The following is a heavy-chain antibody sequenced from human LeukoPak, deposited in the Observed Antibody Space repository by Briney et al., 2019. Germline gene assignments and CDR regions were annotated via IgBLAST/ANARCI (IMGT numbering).Heavy chain of an antibody. Sequence: GGSLRLSCAASGFTFSSYAMSGVRQAPGKGLEWVSVISGNGGSTYCADSVKGRFTISRDNYKNTLYLQMNSLRAEDTAIYYCAKDARRSGSGWSYFDYWGQGTLVTVSS. D-gene: IGHD6-19*01. J-gene: IGHJ4*02. V-gene: IGHV3-23*01. CDR3: AKDARRSGSGWSYFDY. CDR2: ISGNGGST. CDR1: GFTFSSYA.